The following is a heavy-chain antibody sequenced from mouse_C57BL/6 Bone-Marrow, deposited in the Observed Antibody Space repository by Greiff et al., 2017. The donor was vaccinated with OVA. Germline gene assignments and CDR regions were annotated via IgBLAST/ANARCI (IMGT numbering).Heavy chain of an antibody. CDR1: GFTFTDYY. CDR2: IRNKANGYTT. CDR3: ARYRAVVAPYAMDY. V-gene: IGHV7-3*01. J-gene: IGHJ4*01. Sequence: EVKLEESGGGLVQPGGSLSLSCAASGFTFTDYYMSWVRQPPGKALEWLGFIRNKANGYTTEYSASVKGRFTISRDNSQSILYLQMNALRAEDSATYYCARYRAVVAPYAMDYWGQGTSVTVSS. D-gene: IGHD1-1*01.